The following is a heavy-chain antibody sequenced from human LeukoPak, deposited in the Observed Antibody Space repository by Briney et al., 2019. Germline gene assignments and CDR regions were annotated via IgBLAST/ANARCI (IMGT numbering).Heavy chain of an antibody. V-gene: IGHV3-73*01. D-gene: IGHD2-15*01. CDR2: IRSRANRYVT. J-gene: IGHJ6*02. CDR1: RITPRGAA. CDR3: TRHSDKYCSGANCYVNNFYGLDV. Sequence: VGSLRLSSAASRITPRGAAMNSVRQAPGHGRKSGGRIRSRANRYVTAYAASVQGRFTVSRDDSKNTAYLQMNSLRTDDTAVYYCTRHSDKYCSGANCYVNNFYGLDVWGQGTTVTVSS.